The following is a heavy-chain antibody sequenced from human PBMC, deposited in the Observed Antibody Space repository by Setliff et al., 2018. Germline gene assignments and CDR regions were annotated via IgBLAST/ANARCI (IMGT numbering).Heavy chain of an antibody. CDR1: GFTFSNYW. J-gene: IGHJ4*02. CDR3: ARDSYTSPDY. D-gene: IGHD6-13*01. V-gene: IGHV3-74*01. Sequence: GGSLRLSCAASGFTFSNYWMHWVRQAPGKGLVWVSRIDSDGSVTNYADSVRGRFIISRDNAKNTLYLQMNSLGAEDTAVYYCARDSYTSPDYWGQGTLVTVSS. CDR2: IDSDGSVT.